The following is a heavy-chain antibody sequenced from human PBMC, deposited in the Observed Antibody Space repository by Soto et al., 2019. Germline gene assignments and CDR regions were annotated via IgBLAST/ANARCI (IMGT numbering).Heavy chain of an antibody. CDR3: ARGFKMRNRYYYDSSGYAAPFDY. J-gene: IGHJ4*02. D-gene: IGHD3-22*01. Sequence: PSETLSLTCAVYGGSFSGYYWSWIRQPPGKGLEWIGEINHSGSTNYNPSLKSRVTISVDTSKNQFSLKLSSVTAADTAVYYCARGFKMRNRYYYDSSGYAAPFDYWGQGTLVTVSS. V-gene: IGHV4-34*01. CDR1: GGSFSGYY. CDR2: INHSGST.